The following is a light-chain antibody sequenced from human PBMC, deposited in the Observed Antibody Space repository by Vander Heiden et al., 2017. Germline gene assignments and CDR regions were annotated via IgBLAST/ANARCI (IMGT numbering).Light chain of an antibody. J-gene: IGLJ2*01. CDR2: DNI. CDR3: QSYDSSLGGHVV. Sequence: QSVLTQPPSVSGAPGQRVTISCTGSTSTIGAGYDVHWYKQLPGTAPKLLIYDNINRPSGVPDRFSGSKSGTSASLAITGLQAEDEADYYCQSYDSSLGGHVVFGGGTKLTVL. CDR1: TSTIGAGYD. V-gene: IGLV1-40*01.